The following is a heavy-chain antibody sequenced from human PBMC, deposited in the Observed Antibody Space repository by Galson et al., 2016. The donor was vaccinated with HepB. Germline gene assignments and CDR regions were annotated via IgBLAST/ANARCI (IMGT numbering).Heavy chain of an antibody. V-gene: IGHV6-1*01. D-gene: IGHD2-8*02. Sequence: CAISGDSVSSNSAAWNWIRQSPSRGLEWLGRTYYNSKWYNDYAASVKSRITISPDTSKNQFSLQLNSVTPEDTAVYYCARLYWGLRAFDIWGLGTMVTVSS. J-gene: IGHJ3*02. CDR2: TYYNSKWYN. CDR3: ARLYWGLRAFDI. CDR1: GDSVSSNSAA.